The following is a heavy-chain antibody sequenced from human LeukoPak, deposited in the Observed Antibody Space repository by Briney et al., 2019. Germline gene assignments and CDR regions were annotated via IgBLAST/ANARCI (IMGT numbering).Heavy chain of an antibody. CDR3: ARGRRNYDSSGYTLGGDFDY. J-gene: IGHJ4*02. Sequence: ASVKVSCKASGYTFTSYDINWVRQAPGQGLEWMGWMNPNSGNTGYAQKFQGRVTMTRNTSISTAYMELSSLRSEDTAVYYCARGRRNYDSSGYTLGGDFDYWGQGTLVTVSS. D-gene: IGHD3-22*01. CDR1: GYTFTSYD. CDR2: MNPNSGNT. V-gene: IGHV1-8*01.